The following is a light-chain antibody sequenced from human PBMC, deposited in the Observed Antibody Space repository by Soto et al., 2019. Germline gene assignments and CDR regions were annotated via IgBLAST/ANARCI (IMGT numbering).Light chain of an antibody. J-gene: IGKJ1*01. CDR1: QSVSSSY. CDR3: HPYSRFPRT. V-gene: IGKV3-20*01. CDR2: GAY. Sequence: EIVLTQSPATLSLSPGERATLSCRASQSVSSSYLAWYQQKPGQPPRLLIYGAYSRATGITDRFSGSGSETEFPITITGLQPDDFATYYCHPYSRFPRTVGPGTQVEIK.